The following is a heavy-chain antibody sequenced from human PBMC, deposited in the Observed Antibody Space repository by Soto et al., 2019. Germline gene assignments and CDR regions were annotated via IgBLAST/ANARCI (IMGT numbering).Heavy chain of an antibody. J-gene: IGHJ4*02. CDR1: GGSFSGYY. Sequence: PSETLSLTCAVYGGSFSGYYWSWIRQPPGKGLEWIGEINHSGSTNYNPSLKSRVTISVDTSKNQFSLKLSSVTAADTAVYYCAIGGRRGSSSTPIDYWGQGTLVSVSS. D-gene: IGHD6-6*01. V-gene: IGHV4-34*01. CDR2: INHSGST. CDR3: AIGGRRGSSSTPIDY.